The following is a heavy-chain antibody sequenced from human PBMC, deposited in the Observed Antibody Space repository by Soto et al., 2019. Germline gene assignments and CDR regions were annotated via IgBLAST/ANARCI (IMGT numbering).Heavy chain of an antibody. CDR1: GGSISSSSYY. CDR2: IYYSGST. V-gene: IGHV4-39*01. Sequence: QLQLQESGPGLVKPSETLSLTCTVSGGSISSSSYYWGWIRQPPGKGLEWIGSIYYSGSTYYNPSLKSRVTISVDTSKNQFSLKLSSVTAADTAVYYCARRYYDILTGYGVFDYWGQGTLVTVSS. J-gene: IGHJ4*02. CDR3: ARRYYDILTGYGVFDY. D-gene: IGHD3-9*01.